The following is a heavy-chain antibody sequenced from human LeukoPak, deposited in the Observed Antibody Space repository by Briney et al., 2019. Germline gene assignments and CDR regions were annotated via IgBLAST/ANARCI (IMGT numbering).Heavy chain of an antibody. J-gene: IGHJ4*02. Sequence: PSETLSLTCTVSGGSISSYYWSWIRQPPGKGLEWIGYIYTSGSTNYNPSLKSRVTISVDTSKNQFSLKLSSVTAADTAVYYCAVYDFWSGYVYWGQGTLVTVSS. V-gene: IGHV4-4*09. CDR3: AVYDFWSGYVY. CDR2: IYTSGST. CDR1: GGSISSYY. D-gene: IGHD3-3*01.